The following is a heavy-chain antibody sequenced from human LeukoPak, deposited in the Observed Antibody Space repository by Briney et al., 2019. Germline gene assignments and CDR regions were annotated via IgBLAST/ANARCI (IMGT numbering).Heavy chain of an antibody. CDR1: GGSVSSGSYY. CDR3: ARDKLVGYYYGMDV. J-gene: IGHJ6*02. CDR2: IYYSGST. D-gene: IGHD2-2*01. Sequence: PSETLSLTCTVSGGSVSSGSYYWSWIRQPPGKGLEWIGYIYYSGSTNYNPSLKSRVTISVDTSKNQFSLKLSSVTAADTAMYYCARDKLVGYYYGMDVWGQGTTVTVSS. V-gene: IGHV4-61*01.